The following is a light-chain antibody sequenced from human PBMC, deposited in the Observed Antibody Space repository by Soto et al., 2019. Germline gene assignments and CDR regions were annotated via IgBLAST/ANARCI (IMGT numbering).Light chain of an antibody. CDR1: QNIYSN. J-gene: IGKJ1*01. CDR2: RAS. Sequence: IVMTQSPATLSVSPGERATLSCRASQNIYSNVAWYQQRPGPAPRLLIYRASTRATGIPARCSGSGSGTEFTLTISSLQSEDFTVYSCLQYHNLWAFGQGTKVDIK. CDR3: LQYHNLWA. V-gene: IGKV3-15*01.